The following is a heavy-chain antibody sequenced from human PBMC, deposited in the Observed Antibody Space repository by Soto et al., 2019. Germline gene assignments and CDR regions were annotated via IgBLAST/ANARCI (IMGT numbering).Heavy chain of an antibody. CDR1: GGSISSSSYY. V-gene: IGHV4-39*01. Sequence: SETLSLTCTVSGGSISSSSYYWGWIRQPPGKGLEWIGSIYYSGSTYYNPSLKSRVTISVDTSKNQFSLKLSSVTAADTAVYYCASQLIAAVHNWFDPWGQGTLVTVSS. J-gene: IGHJ5*02. CDR2: IYYSGST. CDR3: ASQLIAAVHNWFDP. D-gene: IGHD6-13*01.